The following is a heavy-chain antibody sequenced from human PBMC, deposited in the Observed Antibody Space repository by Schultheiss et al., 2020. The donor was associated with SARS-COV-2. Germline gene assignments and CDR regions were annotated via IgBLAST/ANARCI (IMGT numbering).Heavy chain of an antibody. CDR2: IVVGSGNT. V-gene: IGHV1-58*01. D-gene: IGHD6-13*01. CDR3: ARGSSSHYYYYGMDV. J-gene: IGHJ6*02. Sequence: SVKVSCKASGFTFTSSAVQWVRQARGQRLEWIGWIVVGSGNTNYAQKFQERVTITRDMSTSTAYMELSSLRSEDTAVYYCARGSSSHYYYYGMDVWGQGTTVTVSS. CDR1: GFTFTSSA.